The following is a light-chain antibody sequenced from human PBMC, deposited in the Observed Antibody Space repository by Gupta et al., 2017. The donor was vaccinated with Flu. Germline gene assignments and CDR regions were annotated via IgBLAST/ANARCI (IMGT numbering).Light chain of an antibody. CDR1: SCNTWANQN. J-gene: IGLJ2*01. CDR3: QSDDIRGSGWI. V-gene: IGLV1-40*01. Sequence: SCNTWANQNVYWYQQVPGTAPKLIIYANSKRPSGVPDRFSGSKSGTSVTLAITGVQAEDEADYYCQSDDIRGSGWIFGGGTKLTVL. CDR2: ANS.